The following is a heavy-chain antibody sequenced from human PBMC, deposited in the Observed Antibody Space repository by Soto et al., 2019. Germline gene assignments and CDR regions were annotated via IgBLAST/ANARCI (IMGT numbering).Heavy chain of an antibody. J-gene: IGHJ4*02. CDR3: ARGRYYSKTAY. Sequence: SETLSLTCTATGASFSTGGNYWSWLRQHTVKGLEWIGSIRDGENTHYNPSLKCRVTMSMDTSKRQLSLDMRSLTVADTATYFGARGRYYSKTAYWGQGTLVTVSS. CDR1: GASFSTGGNY. CDR2: IRDGENT. V-gene: IGHV4-31*03. D-gene: IGHD4-4*01.